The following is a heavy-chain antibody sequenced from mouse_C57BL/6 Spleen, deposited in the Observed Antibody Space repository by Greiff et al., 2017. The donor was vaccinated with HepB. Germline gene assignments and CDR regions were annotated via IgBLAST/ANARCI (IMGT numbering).Heavy chain of an antibody. CDR2: ISSGGDYI. CDR1: GFTFSSYA. J-gene: IGHJ2*01. Sequence: EVKLMESGEGLVKPGGSLKLSCAASGFTFSSYAMSWVRQTPEKRLEWVAYISSGGDYIYYADTVKGRFTISRDNARNTLYLQMSSLKSEDTAMYYCTRGGGNSFDYWGQGTTLTVSS. CDR3: TRGGGNSFDY. V-gene: IGHV5-9-1*02.